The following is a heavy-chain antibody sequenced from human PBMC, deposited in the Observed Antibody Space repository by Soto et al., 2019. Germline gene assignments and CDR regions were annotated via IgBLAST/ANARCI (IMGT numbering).Heavy chain of an antibody. CDR2: IYYSGST. V-gene: IGHV4-39*01. CDR1: GGSISSSSYY. D-gene: IGHD2-21*02. Sequence: PSETLSLTCTVSGGSISSSSYYWGWIRQPPGKGLEWIGSIYYSGSTYYNPSLKSRVTISVDTSKNRFSLKLSSVTAADTAVYYCARYPLNYCGGDCYYRYFDYWGQGTLVTVSS. CDR3: ARYPLNYCGGDCYYRYFDY. J-gene: IGHJ4*02.